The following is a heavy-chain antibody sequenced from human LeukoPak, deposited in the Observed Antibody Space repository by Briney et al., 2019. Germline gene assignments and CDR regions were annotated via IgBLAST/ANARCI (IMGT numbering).Heavy chain of an antibody. CDR2: INPNSGGT. Sequence: GASVKVSCKASGYTFTGYYMHWVRQAPGQGLEWMGWINPNSGGTNYAQKFQGRVTMTRDTSISTAYMELSRLGSDDTAVYYCARDRSGWTPFDYWGQGTLVTVSS. D-gene: IGHD6-19*01. CDR3: ARDRSGWTPFDY. J-gene: IGHJ4*02. CDR1: GYTFTGYY. V-gene: IGHV1-2*02.